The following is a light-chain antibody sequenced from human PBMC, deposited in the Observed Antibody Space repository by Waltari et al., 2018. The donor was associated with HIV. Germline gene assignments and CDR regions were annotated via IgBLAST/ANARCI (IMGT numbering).Light chain of an antibody. CDR1: SSAHTP. J-gene: IGLJ3*02. CDR3: TSYISSSTPV. V-gene: IGLV2-14*02. Sequence: QPALPQPASVSGSPGTSITISCPGDSSAHTPVSWYQHHPGNAPKDIIYEASYQPSGVSNRFSGSKSGYTASLTISGLQAEDEADYFCTSYISSSTPVFGGGTKVTVL. CDR2: EAS.